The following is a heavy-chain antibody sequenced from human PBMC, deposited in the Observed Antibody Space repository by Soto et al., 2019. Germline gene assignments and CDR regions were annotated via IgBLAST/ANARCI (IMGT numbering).Heavy chain of an antibody. CDR3: AREDYEILTGYLEYFQH. V-gene: IGHV3-74*01. J-gene: IGHJ1*01. CDR1: GFTFSSYW. CDR2: INSDGSST. D-gene: IGHD3-9*01. Sequence: GVSLRLSCAASGFTFSSYWMHWVRQAPGKGLVWVSRINSDGSSTSYADSVKGRFTISRDNAKNTLYLQMNSLRAEDTAVYYCAREDYEILTGYLEYFQHWGQGTLVSVSS.